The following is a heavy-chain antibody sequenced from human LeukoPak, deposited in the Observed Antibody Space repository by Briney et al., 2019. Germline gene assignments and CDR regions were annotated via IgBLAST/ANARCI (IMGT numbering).Heavy chain of an antibody. CDR2: INPHTDGT. D-gene: IGHD6-13*01. CDR3: AIWGKDSSTWSELDY. V-gene: IGHV1-2*02. J-gene: IGHJ4*02. CDR1: GYSFSDYY. Sequence: ASVKVSCKTSGYSFSDYYIHWVRQAPGQGLEWMGWINPHTDGTNYAQKFEGRVSMTGDTSINTAYMERSRLRSDDTAVYYCAIWGKDSSTWSELDYWGQGTLVTVSS.